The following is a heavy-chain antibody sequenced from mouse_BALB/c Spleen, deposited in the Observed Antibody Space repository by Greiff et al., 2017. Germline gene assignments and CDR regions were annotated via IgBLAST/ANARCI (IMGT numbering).Heavy chain of an antibody. CDR3: TGDGYEGYFDY. CDR1: GFTFSNYW. D-gene: IGHD1-2*01. CDR2: IRLKSNNYAT. V-gene: IGHV6-6*02. Sequence: LQQSGGGLVQPGGSMKLSCVASGFTFSNYWMNWVRQSPEKGLEWVAEIRLKSNNYATHYAESVKGRFTISRDDSKSSVYLQMNNLRAEDTGIYYCTGDGYEGYFDYWGQGTTLTVSS. J-gene: IGHJ2*01.